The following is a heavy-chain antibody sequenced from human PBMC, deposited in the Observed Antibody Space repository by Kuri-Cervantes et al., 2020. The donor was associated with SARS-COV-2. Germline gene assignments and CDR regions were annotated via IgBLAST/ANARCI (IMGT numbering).Heavy chain of an antibody. CDR3: ARGGDYHLLCLEV. J-gene: IGHJ6*02. V-gene: IGHV4-34*01. D-gene: IGHD2-2*01. Sequence: GSLRLSCFVYGGSLSGYSWTWIRQPPGKGLEWIWEINNSGSTNYNPSFKSRVTISLDTSKNQFSLKLSSVTAADTAVYYCARGGDYHLLCLEVWGQGTTVTVSS. CDR1: GGSLSGYS. CDR2: INNSGST.